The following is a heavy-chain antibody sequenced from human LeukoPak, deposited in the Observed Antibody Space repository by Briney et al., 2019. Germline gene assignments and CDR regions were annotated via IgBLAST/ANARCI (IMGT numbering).Heavy chain of an antibody. CDR3: ARLLGYSSSWYAATGLDFDY. CDR1: GGSISSNSYY. CDR2: IYYSGST. Sequence: SETLSLTCTVSGGSISSNSYYWGWIRQPPGKGLEWIGSIYYSGSTYYNPSLKNRLTISVDTSKNQFSLKLSSVTAADTAVYYCARLLGYSSSWYAATGLDFDYWGQGTLVTVSS. D-gene: IGHD6-13*01. J-gene: IGHJ4*02. V-gene: IGHV4-39*01.